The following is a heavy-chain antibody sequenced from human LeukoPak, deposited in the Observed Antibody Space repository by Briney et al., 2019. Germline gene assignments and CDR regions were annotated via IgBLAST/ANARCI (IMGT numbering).Heavy chain of an antibody. CDR2: FYYSGST. Sequence: SETLSLTCIVSGGSISSSSYYWGWIRQPPGKGLEWIGNFYYSGSTYYNPSLKSRVTISVDTSKNQFSLKLSPVTAADTAVYYCGAGGQTIDYWGQGTLVTVSS. D-gene: IGHD1-14*01. CDR1: GGSISSSSYY. CDR3: GAGGQTIDY. J-gene: IGHJ4*02. V-gene: IGHV4-39*01.